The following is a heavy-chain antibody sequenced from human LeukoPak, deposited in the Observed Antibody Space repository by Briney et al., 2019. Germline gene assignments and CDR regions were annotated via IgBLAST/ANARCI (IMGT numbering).Heavy chain of an antibody. V-gene: IGHV4-59*12. D-gene: IGHD2-15*01. CDR2: ISYTGST. J-gene: IGHJ1*01. CDR1: GGSITTYY. Sequence: PSETLSLTCTVSGGSITTYYWSWIRQPPRQGLEWIGYISYTGSTNYNPSLKSRVTMSVDASKNQFSLKLTSVTAADTAVYYCVRVSCSGGTCLSPDWGQGTLVTVSS. CDR3: VRVSCSGGTCLSPD.